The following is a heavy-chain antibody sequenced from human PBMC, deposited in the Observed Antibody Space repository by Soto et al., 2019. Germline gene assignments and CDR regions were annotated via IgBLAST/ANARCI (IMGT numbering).Heavy chain of an antibody. D-gene: IGHD2-21*02. CDR2: MWYDGSNQ. CDR1: GFTFRSYA. Sequence: QVQLVESGGGVVQPGESLRLACAASGFTFRSYAMHWVRQTPRKGLEWVAIMWYDGSNQYYADSVKGRFTISRDNSNSTLYLDMNSLRVEDTAVYYCARDRNSGGNSPEFDYWGQGVLVTVSS. J-gene: IGHJ4*02. V-gene: IGHV3-33*01. CDR3: ARDRNSGGNSPEFDY.